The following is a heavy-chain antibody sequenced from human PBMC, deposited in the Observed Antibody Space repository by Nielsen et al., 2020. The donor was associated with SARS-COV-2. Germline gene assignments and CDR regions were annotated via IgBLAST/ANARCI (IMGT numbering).Heavy chain of an antibody. D-gene: IGHD3-10*02. V-gene: IGHV1-24*01. CDR1: GYTLTELS. Sequence: ASVKVSCKVSGYTLTELSMHWVRQAPGKGLEWMGGFDPEDGETIYAQKFQGRVTMTEDTSTDTAYMELSSLRSEDTAVYYCGCSGSYMPYYGMDVWGQGTTVTVSS. J-gene: IGHJ6*02. CDR2: FDPEDGET. CDR3: GCSGSYMPYYGMDV.